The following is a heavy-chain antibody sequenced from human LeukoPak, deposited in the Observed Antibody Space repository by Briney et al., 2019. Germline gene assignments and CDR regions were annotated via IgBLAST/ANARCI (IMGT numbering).Heavy chain of an antibody. Sequence: SETLSLTCTVSGYSISSGYYWSWIRQHPGKGLEWIGYIYYSGSTYYNPSLKSRVTISVDTSKNQFSLKLSSVTAADTAVYYCAREAFGTHYYDSSGYSRKIYYFDYWGQGTLVTVSS. J-gene: IGHJ4*02. CDR1: GYSISSGYY. D-gene: IGHD3-22*01. CDR2: IYYSGST. V-gene: IGHV4-31*03. CDR3: AREAFGTHYYDSSGYSRKIYYFDY.